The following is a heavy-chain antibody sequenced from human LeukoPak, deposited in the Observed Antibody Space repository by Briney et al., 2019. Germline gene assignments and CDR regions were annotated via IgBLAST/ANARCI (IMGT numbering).Heavy chain of an antibody. V-gene: IGHV4-34*01. D-gene: IGHD2-15*01. J-gene: IGHJ4*02. CDR2: INHGGST. CDR3: ARSRLLAYRIDY. Sequence: SETLSLTCAVYGGSFSGYYWSWIRQPPGKGLEWIGEINHGGSTNYNPSLKSRVTISVDTSKNQFSLKLSSVTAADTAVYYCARSRLLAYRIDYWGQGTLVTVSS. CDR1: GGSFSGYY.